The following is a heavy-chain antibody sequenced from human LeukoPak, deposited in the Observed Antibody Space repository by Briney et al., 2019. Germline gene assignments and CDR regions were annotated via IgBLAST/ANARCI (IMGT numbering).Heavy chain of an antibody. Sequence: GGSLRLSCAASGFTFSSYSMNWVRQAPGKGLDWVSSISSSSSYIYYADSVKGRFTISSDNAKNSLYLQMNSLRAEDTAVYYCARCPITFGGVIVIPSWFDPWGQGTLVTVSS. V-gene: IGHV3-21*01. CDR2: ISSSSSYI. CDR1: GFTFSSYS. CDR3: ARCPITFGGVIVIPSWFDP. J-gene: IGHJ5*02. D-gene: IGHD3-16*02.